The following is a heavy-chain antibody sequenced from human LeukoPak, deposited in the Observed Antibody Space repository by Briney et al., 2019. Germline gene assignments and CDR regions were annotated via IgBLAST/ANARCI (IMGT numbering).Heavy chain of an antibody. V-gene: IGHV1-24*01. CDR3: ATPGPMVRGVIGYFDY. CDR1: GYTLTELS. CDR2: FDPEDGET. J-gene: IGHJ4*02. Sequence: ASVKVSCTVSGYTLTELSMHWVRQAPGKGLEWMGGFDPEDGETIYAQKFQGRVTMTEDTSTDTAYMELSSLRSEDTAVHYCATPGPMVRGVIGYFDYWGQGTLVTVSS. D-gene: IGHD3-10*01.